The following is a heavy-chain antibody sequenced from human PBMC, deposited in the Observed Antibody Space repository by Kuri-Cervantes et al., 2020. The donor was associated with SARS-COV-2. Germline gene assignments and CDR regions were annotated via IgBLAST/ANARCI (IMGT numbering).Heavy chain of an antibody. Sequence: LRLSCAVSGGSISDVGYSWTWIRRPPGKGLEWIGYFDQIGYTYYIPSLKSPATISVDRSTNSFSLRLSSVTAADTAVYYCARGGAYCGADCHLPWGQGTLVTVSS. D-gene: IGHD2-21*02. J-gene: IGHJ5*02. CDR1: GGSISDVGYS. CDR3: ARGGAYCGADCHLP. CDR2: FDQIGYT. V-gene: IGHV4-30-2*01.